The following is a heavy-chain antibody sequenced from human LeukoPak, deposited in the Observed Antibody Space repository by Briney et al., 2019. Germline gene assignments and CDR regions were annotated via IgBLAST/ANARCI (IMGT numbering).Heavy chain of an antibody. J-gene: IGHJ4*02. CDR3: AKDVGTSGANAFDY. V-gene: IGHV3-7*03. CDR2: IKEDGSEK. Sequence: PGGSLRLSCAASGFTFSSYWMTWVRQAPGKGLEWVANIKEDGSEKYYVDSVKGRFTISRDNAKNSLYLQMNSLRAEDMALYYCAKDVGTSGANAFDYWGQGTLVTVSS. CDR1: GFTFSSYW. D-gene: IGHD2-2*01.